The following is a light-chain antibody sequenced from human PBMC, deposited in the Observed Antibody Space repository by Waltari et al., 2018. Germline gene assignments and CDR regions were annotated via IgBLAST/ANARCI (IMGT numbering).Light chain of an antibody. CDR1: QTATRA. CDR3: QHYLRVPVT. Sequence: SCRTRQTATRALAWYHHEPGQAPRLLIYGASNRATGIPDRFSGSGSETDVSLTISSLEPEDFAVYYCQHYLRVPVTFGQGTKVEVK. J-gene: IGKJ1*01. CDR2: GAS. V-gene: IGKV3-11*01.